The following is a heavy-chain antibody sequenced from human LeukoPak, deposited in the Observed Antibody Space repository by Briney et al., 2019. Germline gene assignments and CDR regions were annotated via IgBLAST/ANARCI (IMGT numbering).Heavy chain of an antibody. J-gene: IGHJ6*02. CDR1: GGSISSSSYY. CDR2: IYYSGST. V-gene: IGHV4-39*07. CDR3: AGGERNLYYCYGMDV. Sequence: PSETLSLTCTVSGGSISSSSYYWGWIRQPPGKGLEWIGSIYYSGSTYYNPSLKSRVTISVDTSKNQFSLKLSSVTAADTAVYYCAGGERNLYYCYGMDVWGQGTTVTVSS. D-gene: IGHD4-17*01.